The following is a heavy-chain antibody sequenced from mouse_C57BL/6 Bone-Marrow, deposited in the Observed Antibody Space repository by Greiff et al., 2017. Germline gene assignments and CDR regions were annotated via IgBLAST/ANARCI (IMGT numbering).Heavy chain of an antibody. CDR3: ARLDYYAMDD. CDR1: GYSFTSYY. V-gene: IGHV1-66*01. Sequence: VQLQQSGPELVKPGASVKISCKASGYSFTSYYIHWVKQRPGQGLEWIGWIYPESGNTKYNEKFKGKATLTADTSSSTAYMQLRSLTSEYAAVYYCARLDYYAMDDWGQGTSVTVSS. J-gene: IGHJ4*01. CDR2: IYPESGNT.